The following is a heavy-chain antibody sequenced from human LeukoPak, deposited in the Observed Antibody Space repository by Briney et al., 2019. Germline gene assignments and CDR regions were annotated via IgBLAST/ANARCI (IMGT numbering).Heavy chain of an antibody. CDR3: ARQFHPYYYDSSGYFDY. V-gene: IGHV4-4*09. J-gene: IGHJ4*02. D-gene: IGHD3-22*01. CDR1: GGSISSYY. Sequence: SETLSLTCTVSGGSISSYYWSWIRQPPGKGLEWIGYIYTGGSTNYNPSLKSRVTISVDTSKNQLSLKLSSVTAADTAVYYCARQFHPYYYDSSGYFDYWGQGTLVTVSS. CDR2: IYTGGST.